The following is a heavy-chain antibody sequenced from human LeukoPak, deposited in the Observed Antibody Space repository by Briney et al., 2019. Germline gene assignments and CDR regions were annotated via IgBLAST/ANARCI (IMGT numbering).Heavy chain of an antibody. CDR3: ARDTSLYNWFDP. J-gene: IGHJ5*02. V-gene: IGHV3-64*01. CDR1: GFTFSNCA. Sequence: GGSLRLSCAASGFTFSNCAMHWVRQAPGKGLEYVSAISSNGGSTYYANSVKGRFTISRDNSKNTLYLQMGSLRAEDMAVYYCARDTSLYNWFDPWGQGTLVTVSS. CDR2: ISSNGGST.